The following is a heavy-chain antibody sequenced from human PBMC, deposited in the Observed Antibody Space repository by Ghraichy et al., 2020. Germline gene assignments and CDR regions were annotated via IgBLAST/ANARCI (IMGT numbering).Heavy chain of an antibody. Sequence: SETLSLTCAVYGGSFSGYYWSWVRQPPGKGLEWIGEINPSGSTNYNPSLKSRVTISVDTSKNQFSLKLTSLTAADTAVYYCASSVTAAAGKYYFDYWGQGTLVTVSS. D-gene: IGHD6-13*01. CDR2: INPSGST. V-gene: IGHV4-34*01. CDR3: ASSVTAAAGKYYFDY. CDR1: GGSFSGYY. J-gene: IGHJ4*02.